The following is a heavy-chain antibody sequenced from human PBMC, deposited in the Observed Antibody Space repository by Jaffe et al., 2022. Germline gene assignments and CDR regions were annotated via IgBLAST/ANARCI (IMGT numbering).Heavy chain of an antibody. CDR1: GGSISSYY. CDR3: ARVRRDSSGWYYFDY. CDR2: IYYSGST. V-gene: IGHV4-59*01. D-gene: IGHD6-19*01. Sequence: QVQLQESGPGLVKPSETLSLTCTVSGGSISSYYWSWIRQPPGKGLEWIGYIYYSGSTNYNPSLKSRVTISVDTSKNQFSLKLSSVTAADTAVYYCARVRRDSSGWYYFDYWGQGTLVTVSS. J-gene: IGHJ4*02.